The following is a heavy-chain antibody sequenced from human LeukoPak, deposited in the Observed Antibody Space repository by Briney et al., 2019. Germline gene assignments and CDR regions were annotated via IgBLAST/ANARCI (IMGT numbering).Heavy chain of an antibody. J-gene: IGHJ4*02. V-gene: IGHV3-30-3*01. D-gene: IGHD3-10*01. CDR1: GFTFSSYA. CDR2: ILYDGSNK. CDR3: ARDFGTD. Sequence: PGGSLRLSCAASGFTFSSYAMHWVRQAPGKGLEWVAVILYDGSNKYYADSVKGRFTISRDNSKNTLYLQMNSLRAEDTAVYYCARDFGTDWGQGTLVTVSS.